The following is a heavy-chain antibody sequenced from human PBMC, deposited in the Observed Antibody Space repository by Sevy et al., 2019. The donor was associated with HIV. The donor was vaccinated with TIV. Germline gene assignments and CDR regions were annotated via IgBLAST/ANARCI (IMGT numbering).Heavy chain of an antibody. V-gene: IGHV3-23*01. Sequence: GGSLRLSCEASGFTFSSYVMSWVRQAPGKGLEWLSAISGNGGNTYYADAVNGRFFISRDNSRNTLDLQINSLRADDTAVYYCAKASGISDCWGQGTLVTVSS. CDR2: ISGNGGNT. CDR1: GFTFSSYV. J-gene: IGHJ4*02. D-gene: IGHD6-13*01. CDR3: AKASGISDC.